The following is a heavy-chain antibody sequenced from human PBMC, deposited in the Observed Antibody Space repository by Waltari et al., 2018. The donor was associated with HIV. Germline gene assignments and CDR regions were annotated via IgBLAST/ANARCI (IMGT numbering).Heavy chain of an antibody. CDR2: IIPIFGTS. CDR3: SRMNEVAVAGTGFDAFDI. Sequence: QVQLVQSGAEVKKPGSSVKVSCKASGGTFRSYAISWVGQAPGQVLEWLGGIIPIFGTSIYAQNFQGRVTITADESTSTAYMELSSLRSEDTAVYYCSRMNEVAVAGTGFDAFDIWGQGTKVTVSS. CDR1: GGTFRSYA. D-gene: IGHD6-19*01. V-gene: IGHV1-69*01. J-gene: IGHJ3*02.